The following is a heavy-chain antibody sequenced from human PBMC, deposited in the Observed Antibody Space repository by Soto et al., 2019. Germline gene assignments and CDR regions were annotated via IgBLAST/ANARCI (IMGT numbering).Heavy chain of an antibody. CDR3: ARTSIVAKIPPTDAFDI. J-gene: IGHJ3*02. CDR2: IHSGDSNA. D-gene: IGHD5-12*01. V-gene: IGHV5-51*01. CDR1: GYSFSTSS. Sequence: PGQSLKISCKGSGYSFSTSSIGWVRQRPGKGLEWIGNIHSGDSNARYSPSFPGQVTISADKSISTAYLQWSSLKASETAMYYCARTSIVAKIPPTDAFDIWGQGTMVTVSS.